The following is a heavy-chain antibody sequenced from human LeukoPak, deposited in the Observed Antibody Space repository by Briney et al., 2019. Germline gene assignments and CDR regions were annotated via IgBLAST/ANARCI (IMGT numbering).Heavy chain of an antibody. CDR3: AKVGAVAAVEN. J-gene: IGHJ4*02. V-gene: IGHV3-66*01. CDR1: GFTVSSKY. CDR2: IYTGETT. D-gene: IGHD6-19*01. Sequence: GGSLRLSCAASGFTVSSKYMSWVRQAPGKGLEWVSVIYTGETTYYADSVKGRFTISRDNSKNTLYLQMDGLRVEDTAVYYCAKVGAVAAVENWGQGTLVTVSS.